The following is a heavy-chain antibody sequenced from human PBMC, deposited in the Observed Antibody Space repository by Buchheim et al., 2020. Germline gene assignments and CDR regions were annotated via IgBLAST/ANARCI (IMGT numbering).Heavy chain of an antibody. D-gene: IGHD1-26*01. CDR3: ARENSGATGYYYYYYMDV. CDR1: GYTFTSYY. J-gene: IGHJ6*03. CDR2: TNPSGGST. V-gene: IGHV1-46*01. Sequence: QVQLVQSGAEVKRPGASVKVSCKASGYTFTSYYMHWVRQAPGQGLEWMGITNPSGGSTSYAQKFQGRGTLTRDTATSTVHMELSSLISEDTAGYYCARENSGATGYYYYYYMDVWGKGTT.